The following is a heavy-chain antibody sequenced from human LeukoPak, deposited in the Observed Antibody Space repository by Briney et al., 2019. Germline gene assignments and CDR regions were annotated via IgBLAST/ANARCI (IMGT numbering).Heavy chain of an antibody. V-gene: IGHV3-53*01. J-gene: IGHJ4*02. CDR3: ASMASYSGYDFDY. D-gene: IGHD5-12*01. CDR1: GFTVSSNY. CDR2: IYSGGNT. Sequence: PGGSLRLSCVASGFTVSSNYMSWVRQAPGKGLEWVSVIYSGGNTYYADSVRGRFTISRDNSKNTLYLQMNSLRVEDTAVYYCASMASYSGYDFDYWGQGTLVTVS.